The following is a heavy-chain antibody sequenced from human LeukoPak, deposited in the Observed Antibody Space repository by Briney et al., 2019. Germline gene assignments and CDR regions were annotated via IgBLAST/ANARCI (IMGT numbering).Heavy chain of an antibody. V-gene: IGHV4-39*07. D-gene: IGHD6-13*01. J-gene: IGHJ4*02. CDR2: VYYSGST. CDR1: GGSISSSSYY. CDR3: ARDQGDSSSWSQIDY. Sequence: PSETLSLTCTVSGGSISSSSYYWGWIRQPPGKGLEWIGNVYYSGSTYYNPSLKSRVTISVDTSKNQFSLKLSSVTAADTAVYYCARDQGDSSSWSQIDYWGQGTLVTVSS.